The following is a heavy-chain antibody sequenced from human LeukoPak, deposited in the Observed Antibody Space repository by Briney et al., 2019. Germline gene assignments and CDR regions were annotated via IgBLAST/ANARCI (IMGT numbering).Heavy chain of an antibody. J-gene: IGHJ4*02. CDR1: GFRFSDYW. V-gene: IGHV3-7*05. CDR3: TTEFGRPGY. CDR2: IKKDGSEK. Sequence: PGGPLRLSCVASGFRFSDYWISWVRQAPGKGLEWVANIKKDGSEKNYVDSVKGRFTISRDNAKNSLYLQMNSLRVEDTAAYYCTTEFGRPGYWGQGTLVTVSS. D-gene: IGHD3-16*01.